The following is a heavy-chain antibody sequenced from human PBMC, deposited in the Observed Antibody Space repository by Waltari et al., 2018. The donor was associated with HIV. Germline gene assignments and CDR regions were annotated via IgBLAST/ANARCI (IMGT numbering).Heavy chain of an antibody. CDR1: GYSFNSSW. CDR2: IYPGDSDT. J-gene: IGHJ6*02. Sequence: EVQLVQSGAEVKKPGESLKNSCKGSGYSFNSSWIGWVRQIPGKGLEWMGIIYPGDSDTRYSPSFQGQVTISADKSISTAYLQWSSLKASDTAMYYCARPYYDSSGYLYYYGMDVWGQGTTVTVSS. V-gene: IGHV5-51*01. CDR3: ARPYYDSSGYLYYYGMDV. D-gene: IGHD3-22*01.